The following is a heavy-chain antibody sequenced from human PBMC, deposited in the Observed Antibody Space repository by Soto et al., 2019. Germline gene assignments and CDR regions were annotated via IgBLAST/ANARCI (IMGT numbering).Heavy chain of an antibody. CDR3: ARGNWNYGYFDY. CDR1: GFTVSTSG. D-gene: IGHD1-7*01. J-gene: IGHJ4*02. Sequence: QVQLVESGGGVVQPGRSLRLSCAASGFTVSTSGMHWVRQAPGKGLEWVAVMWHDGGNKYNVASVKGRFTISRDNARNTLYLQMNSLRAEDTAVYYCARGNWNYGYFDYWGQGILVTVSS. V-gene: IGHV3-33*01. CDR2: MWHDGGNK.